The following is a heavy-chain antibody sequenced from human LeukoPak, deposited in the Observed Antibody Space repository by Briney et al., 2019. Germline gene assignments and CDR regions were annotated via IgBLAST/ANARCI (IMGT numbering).Heavy chain of an antibody. CDR2: IYSGGST. Sequence: PGGSLRLSCAASGFTVSSNYMSWVRQAPGKGLEWVSVIYSGGSTYYADSVKGRFTISRDNSKNTLYLQMNSLRAEDTAVYYCARGGDYYASSFDYWGQGTLVTVSS. CDR1: GFTVSSNY. D-gene: IGHD3-22*01. J-gene: IGHJ4*02. V-gene: IGHV3-53*01. CDR3: ARGGDYYASSFDY.